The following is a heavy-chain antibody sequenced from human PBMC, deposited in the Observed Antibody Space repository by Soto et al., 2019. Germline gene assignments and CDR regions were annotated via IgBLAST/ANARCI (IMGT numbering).Heavy chain of an antibody. D-gene: IGHD3-22*01. CDR2: IYYNGST. J-gene: IGHJ4*02. Sequence: SETLSLTCTVSGGSISSYYWSWIRQPPGKGLEWIGYIYYNGSTNYNPSLKSRVTISVDTSKNQFSLKLSSVTAADTAMYYCARRKGWDFDSTGYLFDFWGQGTLVTVSS. V-gene: IGHV4-59*01. CDR1: GGSISSYY. CDR3: ARRKGWDFDSTGYLFDF.